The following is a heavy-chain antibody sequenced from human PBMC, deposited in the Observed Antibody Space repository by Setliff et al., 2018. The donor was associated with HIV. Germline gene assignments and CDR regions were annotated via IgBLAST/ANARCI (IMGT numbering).Heavy chain of an antibody. D-gene: IGHD5-18*01. CDR3: AVSRGYSYGFGY. CDR1: GGSFSGYY. J-gene: IGHJ4*02. V-gene: IGHV4-34*01. CDR2: INHSGST. Sequence: SETLSLTCAVYGGSFSGYYWSWIRQPPGKGLEWIGEINHSGSTNYNPPLKSRVTISVDTSKNQFSLKLSSVTAADTAVYYCAVSRGYSYGFGYWGQGTLVTVS.